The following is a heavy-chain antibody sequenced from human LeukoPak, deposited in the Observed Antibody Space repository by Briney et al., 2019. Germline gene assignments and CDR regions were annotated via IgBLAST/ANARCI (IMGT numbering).Heavy chain of an antibody. D-gene: IGHD2-8*01. J-gene: IGHJ6*03. Sequence: SETLSLTCSVSGGSITSYYWNWIRQPPGKGLEWIGHMYYSGSTNYNPSLKSRVTISVDTFKNQFSLKLSSVTAADTAVYYCAREGILDFYYYYYMDVWGKGTTVTISS. CDR2: MYYSGST. CDR1: GGSITSYY. CDR3: AREGILDFYYYYYMDV. V-gene: IGHV4-59*12.